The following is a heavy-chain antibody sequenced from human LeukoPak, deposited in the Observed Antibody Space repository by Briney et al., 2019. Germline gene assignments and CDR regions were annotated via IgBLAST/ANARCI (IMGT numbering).Heavy chain of an antibody. CDR2: IKQGGGEK. V-gene: IGHV3-7*03. CDR1: GFTFSTYW. J-gene: IGHJ4*02. CDR3: ARGQQLVF. Sequence: PGGSLRLSCEASGFTFSTYWMSWVRQAPGKGLEWVANIKQGGGEKNYVDSVKGRFTISRDNAKNSLYLQMNSLRAEDTAVYYCARGQQLVFWGQGTLVTVSS. D-gene: IGHD6-13*01.